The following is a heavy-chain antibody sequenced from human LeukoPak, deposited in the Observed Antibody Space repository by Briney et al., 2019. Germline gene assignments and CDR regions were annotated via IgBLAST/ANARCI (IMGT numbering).Heavy chain of an antibody. CDR3: ALLSLGSYNDFDY. J-gene: IGHJ4*02. CDR2: ISSSSSYI. Sequence: GGSLRLSCAASGFTFGSYWMSWVRQAPGKGLEWVSSISSSSSYIYYADSVKGRFTISRDNAKNSLYLQMNSLRAEDTAVYYCALLSLGSYNDFDYWGQGTLVTVSS. V-gene: IGHV3-21*01. D-gene: IGHD1-26*01. CDR1: GFTFGSYW.